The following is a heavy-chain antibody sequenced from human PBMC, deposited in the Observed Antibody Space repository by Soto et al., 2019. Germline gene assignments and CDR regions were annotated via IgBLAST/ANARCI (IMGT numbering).Heavy chain of an antibody. D-gene: IGHD2-15*01. Sequence: GASVKVSCKASGGTFSSYAISWVRQAPGQGLEWMGGIIPIFGTADYAQKFQGRVTITAGESTSTAYMELSSLRSEDTAVYYCARDLGGWPAYWGQGTLVTVSS. CDR3: ARDLGGWPAY. CDR1: GGTFSSYA. CDR2: IIPIFGTA. J-gene: IGHJ4*02. V-gene: IGHV1-69*13.